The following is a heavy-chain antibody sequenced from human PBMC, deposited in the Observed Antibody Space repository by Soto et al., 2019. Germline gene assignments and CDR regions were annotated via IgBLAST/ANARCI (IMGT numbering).Heavy chain of an antibody. CDR3: ARDMLRAEYSSSWPSYYYYYYGMDV. CDR2: IYYSGST. V-gene: IGHV4-61*01. J-gene: IGHJ6*02. D-gene: IGHD6-13*01. CDR1: GGSVSSGSYY. Sequence: PSETLSLTCTVSGGSVSSGSYYWSWIRQPPGKGLEWIGYIYYSGSTNYNPSLKSRVTISVDTSKNQFSLKLSSVTAADTAVYYCARDMLRAEYSSSWPSYYYYYYGMDVWGQGTTVTVSS.